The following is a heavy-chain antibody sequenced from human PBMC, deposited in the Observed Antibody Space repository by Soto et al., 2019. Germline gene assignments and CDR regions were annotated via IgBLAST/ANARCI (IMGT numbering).Heavy chain of an antibody. CDR1: GYSFTSYW. D-gene: IGHD3-9*01. CDR3: AKGLRYFDWPPYYYGMDV. CDR2: IYPGDSDT. J-gene: IGHJ6*02. Sequence: GESLKISCKGSGYSFTSYWIGWVRQMPGKGLEWMGIIYPGDSDTRYSPPFQGQVTISADKSISTAYLQWSSLKASDTAMYYCAKGLRYFDWPPYYYGMDVWGQGTTVTVSS. V-gene: IGHV5-51*01.